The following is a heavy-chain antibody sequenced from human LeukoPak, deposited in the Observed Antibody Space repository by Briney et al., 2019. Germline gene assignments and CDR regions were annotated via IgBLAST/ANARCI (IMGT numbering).Heavy chain of an antibody. CDR2: ISGSGGST. CDR1: GFTFSSYA. V-gene: IGHV3-23*01. CDR3: AKDNAVVPAAIYAFDI. Sequence: GGSLRLSCAASGFTFSSYAMSWVRQAPGKGLEWVSAISGSGGSTYYADSVKGRFTISRDNSKNTLYLQMDSLRAEDTAVYYCAKDNAVVPAAIYAFDIWGQGTMVTVSS. J-gene: IGHJ3*02. D-gene: IGHD2-2*01.